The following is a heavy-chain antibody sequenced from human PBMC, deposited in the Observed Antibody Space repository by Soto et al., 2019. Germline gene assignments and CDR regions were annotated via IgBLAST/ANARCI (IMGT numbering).Heavy chain of an antibody. Sequence: VQLVQSGAEVKRPGASVKISCKASGDTLSTYYMHWARQAPGQGLEWMGIINPRSGKTNYPQKFRGRVTMTKDTSTTTVYMELSTLRSEDTAVYYCARGVGYSDSSGYPFDYWGQGTLVTVSS. D-gene: IGHD3-22*01. J-gene: IGHJ4*02. V-gene: IGHV1-46*03. CDR1: GDTLSTYY. CDR2: INPRSGKT. CDR3: ARGVGYSDSSGYPFDY.